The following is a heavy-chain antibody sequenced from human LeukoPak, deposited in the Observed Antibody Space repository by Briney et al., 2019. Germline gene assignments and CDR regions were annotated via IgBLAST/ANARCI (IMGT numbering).Heavy chain of an antibody. J-gene: IGHJ4*02. Sequence: ASVKVSRKASGYTFTGYFMHWVRQAPGRGGEWVGWINPNSGGTNYAQKFQGWVTMTRVTSIGTAYMELSRLRSDDTAVYYCARSWSWVHFDYWGQGTLVTVSS. CDR3: ARSWSWVHFDY. CDR2: INPNSGGT. D-gene: IGHD6-13*01. V-gene: IGHV1-2*04. CDR1: GYTFTGYF.